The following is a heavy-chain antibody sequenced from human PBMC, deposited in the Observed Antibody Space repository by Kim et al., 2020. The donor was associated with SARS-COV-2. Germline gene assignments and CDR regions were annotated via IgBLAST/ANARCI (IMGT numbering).Heavy chain of an antibody. CDR1: GFTFTSYA. Sequence: GGSLRLSCAASGFTFTSYAMSWVRQAPGKGLEWVSTVTGSGASTYSADSVKGRLTISRDNSKNTVFLHMNSLRAGDTAVYFCVKDLVGDLNWGQGTLVTV. CDR3: VKDLVGDLN. D-gene: IGHD1-26*01. V-gene: IGHV3-23*01. J-gene: IGHJ4*02. CDR2: VTGSGAST.